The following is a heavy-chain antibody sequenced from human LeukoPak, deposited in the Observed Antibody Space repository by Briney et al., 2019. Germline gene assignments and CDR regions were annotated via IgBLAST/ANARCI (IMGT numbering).Heavy chain of an antibody. CDR3: ASKSSGGNGYYYYGMDV. J-gene: IGHJ6*02. CDR2: ISSSSSYI. V-gene: IGHV3-21*01. Sequence: GGSLRLSCAASGFTFSSYSMNWVRQAPGKGLEWVSSISSSSSYIYYADSVKGRFTISRDNAKNSLYLQMNSLRAEDTAVYYCASKSSGGNGYYYYGMDVWGQGTTVTVSS. D-gene: IGHD4-23*01. CDR1: GFTFSSYS.